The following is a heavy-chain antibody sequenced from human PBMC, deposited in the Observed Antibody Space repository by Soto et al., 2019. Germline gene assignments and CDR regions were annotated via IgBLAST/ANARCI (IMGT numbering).Heavy chain of an antibody. J-gene: IGHJ4*02. CDR3: RREVGAFDY. V-gene: IGHV3-33*01. CDR2: IWYDGSNK. D-gene: IGHD1-26*01. Sequence: GGSLRLSCAASGFTFSSYGMHWVRQAPGKGLEWVAVIWYDGSNKYYADSVKGRFTISRDNARNSLYLQMNSLRAEDTAVYYCRREVGAFDYWGQGTLVPVSP. CDR1: GFTFSSYG.